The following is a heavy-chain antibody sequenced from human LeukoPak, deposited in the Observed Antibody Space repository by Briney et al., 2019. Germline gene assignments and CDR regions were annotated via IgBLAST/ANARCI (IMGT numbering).Heavy chain of an antibody. J-gene: IGHJ3*02. CDR2: IYYSGST. Sequence: SETLSLTCTVSGGSISSYYWSWIRQPPGKGLEWIGYIYYSGSTNYNPSLKSRVTMSVDTSKNQFSVKLRSMTAADTAVYYCARQGEGNAFDIWGRGTMVTVSS. V-gene: IGHV4-59*12. CDR3: ARQGEGNAFDI. D-gene: IGHD1-26*01. CDR1: GGSISSYY.